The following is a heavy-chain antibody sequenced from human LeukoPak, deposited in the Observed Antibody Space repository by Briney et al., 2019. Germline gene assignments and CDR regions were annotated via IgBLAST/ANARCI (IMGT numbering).Heavy chain of an antibody. CDR1: GFTFISAW. V-gene: IGHV3-15*01. CDR3: TRELGAFDY. J-gene: IGHJ4*02. Sequence: GGSLRLSCATSGFTFISAWMTWVRQAPGRGLEWVGRIKSKTDGGTADYAAPVKGRFTISRDDSKNTLYLQMNSLKTEDTAVYYCTRELGAFDYWGQGTLVTVSS. CDR2: IKSKTDGGTA. D-gene: IGHD1-26*01.